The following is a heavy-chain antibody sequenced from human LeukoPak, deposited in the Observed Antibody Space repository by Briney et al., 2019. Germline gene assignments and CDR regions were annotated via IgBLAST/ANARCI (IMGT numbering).Heavy chain of an antibody. CDR3: AREEDSSSWRGGYNWFDL. CDR1: GYTFTSYG. V-gene: IGHV1-18*01. CDR2: ISAYNGNT. J-gene: IGHJ5*02. Sequence: ASVKVSCKASGYTFTSYGISWVRQAPGQGLEWMVWISAYNGNTNYAQKLQGRVTMTTDTSTSTAYMELRSLRSDDTAVYYCAREEDSSSWRGGYNWFDLWGQGTMVTVSS. D-gene: IGHD6-13*01.